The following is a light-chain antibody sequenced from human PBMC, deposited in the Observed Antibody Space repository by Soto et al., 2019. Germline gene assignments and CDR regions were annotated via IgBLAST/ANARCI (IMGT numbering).Light chain of an antibody. J-gene: IGKJ5*01. Sequence: AIQLTQSPSSLSASVGDRVTITCRASQDIRGALAWYQQKPGKPPKLLIFDVSSLQSGVPSRFSGSGSGTDFTLTISSLQPEDFATYYCQQINTHPITFGQGTRLEIK. CDR1: QDIRGA. V-gene: IGKV1-13*02. CDR3: QQINTHPIT. CDR2: DVS.